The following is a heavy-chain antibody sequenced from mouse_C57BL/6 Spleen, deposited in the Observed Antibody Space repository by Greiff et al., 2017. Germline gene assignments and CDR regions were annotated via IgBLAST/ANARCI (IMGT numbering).Heavy chain of an antibody. Sequence: VQLQQSGAELVRPGSSVKLSCKASGYTFTSYWMHWVKQRPIQGLEWIGNIDPSDSETHYNQKFKDKATLTVDKSSSTAYMQLSSLTSEDSAVYYCARRDYSNYALDYWGQGTTLTVSS. J-gene: IGHJ2*01. CDR2: IDPSDSET. CDR1: GYTFTSYW. V-gene: IGHV1-52*01. CDR3: ARRDYSNYALDY. D-gene: IGHD2-5*01.